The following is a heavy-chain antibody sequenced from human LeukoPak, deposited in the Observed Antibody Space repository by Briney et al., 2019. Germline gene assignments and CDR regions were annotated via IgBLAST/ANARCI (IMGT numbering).Heavy chain of an antibody. CDR2: INTNSGNP. J-gene: IGHJ4*02. CDR1: GFTFTSYA. Sequence: GASVKVSCKASGFTFTSYAMNWVRQAPGQGLEWMGWINTNSGNPTYAQGFTGQFVFSLDTSVSTAYLQISSLKAEDTAVYYCARDPREPDSSSWGRALKYWGQGTLVTVSS. V-gene: IGHV7-4-1*02. D-gene: IGHD6-13*01. CDR3: ARDPREPDSSSWGRALKY.